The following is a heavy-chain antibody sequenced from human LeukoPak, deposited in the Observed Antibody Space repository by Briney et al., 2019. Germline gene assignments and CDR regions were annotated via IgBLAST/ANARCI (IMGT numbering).Heavy chain of an antibody. CDR1: GFTFSSYA. CDR2: ISWNSGSI. J-gene: IGHJ4*02. D-gene: IGHD5-24*01. V-gene: IGHV3-9*01. CDR3: AKGEMATIPPYYFDY. Sequence: GGSLRLSCAASGFTFSSYAMSWVRQAPGKGLEWVSGISWNSGSIGYADSVKGRFTISRDNAKNSLYLQMNSLRAEDTALYYCAKGEMATIPPYYFDYWGQGTLVTVSS.